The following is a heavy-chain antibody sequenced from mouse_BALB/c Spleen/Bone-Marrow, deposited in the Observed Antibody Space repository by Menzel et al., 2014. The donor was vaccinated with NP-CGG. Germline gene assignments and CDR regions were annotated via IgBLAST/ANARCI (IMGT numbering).Heavy chain of an antibody. Sequence: SGTVLARPGASVKMSCKASGYSFTSYWMYWAKQRPGQGLEWIGAIYPGNSNTNYNQKFKGKVKLTAVTSASTAYMEFSSLTNEDSAVYYCTVSLTLYYFDYWGQGTTLTVSS. CDR3: TVSLTLYYFDY. CDR2: IYPGNSNT. J-gene: IGHJ2*01. D-gene: IGHD5-1*01. V-gene: IGHV1-5*01. CDR1: GYSFTSYW.